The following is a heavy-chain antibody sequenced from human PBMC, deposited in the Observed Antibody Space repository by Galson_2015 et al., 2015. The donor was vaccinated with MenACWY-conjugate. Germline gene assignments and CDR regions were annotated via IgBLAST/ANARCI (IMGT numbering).Heavy chain of an antibody. CDR3: AKTRVASFYFDS. V-gene: IGHV3-74*01. J-gene: IGHJ4*02. D-gene: IGHD2-15*01. CDR1: GFIFNTYW. Sequence: SLSLSCAASGFIFNTYWMHWVRQAPGKGLVWVSRINPGGSSTTYADSVKDRFTISRDTAKNTLYLQMNSLRPEDTAVFYCAKTRVASFYFDSWGQGTLVTVSS. CDR2: INPGGSST.